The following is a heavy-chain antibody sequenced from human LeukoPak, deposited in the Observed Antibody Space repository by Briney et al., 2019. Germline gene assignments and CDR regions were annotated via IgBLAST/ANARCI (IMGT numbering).Heavy chain of an antibody. CDR3: AKDKARIAAAEPFDY. CDR2: IIGGGGST. V-gene: IGHV3-23*01. J-gene: IGHJ4*02. CDR1: GFTFSSYA. Sequence: PGGSLRLSCAASGFTFSSYAMSWVRQAPGKGLEWVSAIIGGGGSTYYADSVKGRFTISRDNSKNTLYLQMNSLRAEDTAVYYCAKDKARIAAAEPFDYWGQGTLVTVSS. D-gene: IGHD6-13*01.